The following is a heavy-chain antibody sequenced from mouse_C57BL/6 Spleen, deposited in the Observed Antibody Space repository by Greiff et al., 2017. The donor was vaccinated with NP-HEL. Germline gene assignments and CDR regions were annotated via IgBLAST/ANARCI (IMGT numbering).Heavy chain of an antibody. V-gene: IGHV5-12*01. CDR2: ISNGGGST. Sequence: EVKLVESGGGLVQPGGSLKLSCAASGFTFSDYYMYWVRQTPEKRLEWVAYISNGGGSTYYLDTVKGRFTISRDNAKNTLYLQMSRLKSEDTAMYYCARNYYGSRTGAMDYWGQGTSVTVSS. CDR1: GFTFSDYY. CDR3: ARNYYGSRTGAMDY. J-gene: IGHJ4*01. D-gene: IGHD1-1*01.